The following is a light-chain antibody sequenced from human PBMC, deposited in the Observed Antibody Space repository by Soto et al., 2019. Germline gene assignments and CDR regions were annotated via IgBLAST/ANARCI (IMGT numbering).Light chain of an antibody. CDR2: EDN. CDR1: GGSIASGY. V-gene: IGLV6-57*02. Sequence: NFMLTQPHSVSESPGKTVTISCTCSGGSIASGYVQWYQQRPGSAPTTVIYEDNQRPSGVPDRFSGSIDRSSNSASLTISGLKTEDEADYYCQSYHSSTPYVFGTGTKVTVL. J-gene: IGLJ1*01. CDR3: QSYHSSTPYV.